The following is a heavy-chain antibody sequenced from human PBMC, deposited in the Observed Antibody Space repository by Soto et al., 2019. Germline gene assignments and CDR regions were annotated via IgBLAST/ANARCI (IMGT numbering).Heavy chain of an antibody. CDR1: GFTFDDYA. CDR2: ISWNSGSI. V-gene: IGHV3-9*01. Sequence: GGSLRLSCAASGFTFDDYAMHWVRQAPGKGLEWVSGISWNSGSIGYADSVKGRFTISRDNAKNSLYLQMNSLRAEDTALYYCAKDDSMITFGGVIVGAFDIWGQRTMVTVSS. CDR3: AKDDSMITFGGVIVGAFDI. D-gene: IGHD3-16*02. J-gene: IGHJ3*02.